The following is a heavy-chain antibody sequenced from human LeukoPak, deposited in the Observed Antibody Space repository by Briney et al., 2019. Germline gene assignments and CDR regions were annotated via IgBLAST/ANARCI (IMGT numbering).Heavy chain of an antibody. D-gene: IGHD3-3*01. CDR2: IKTDGSTT. CDR1: GFTFSSYW. J-gene: IGHJ4*02. Sequence: GGSLRLSCAVSGFTFSSYWMHWVRQAPGKGLVWVSHIKTDGSTTAYADSVKGRFTISRDIAKNTLYLQMNSLRAEDTGVYYCAKDHYWSIDYWGRGTLDTVSS. CDR3: AKDHYWSIDY. V-gene: IGHV3-74*01.